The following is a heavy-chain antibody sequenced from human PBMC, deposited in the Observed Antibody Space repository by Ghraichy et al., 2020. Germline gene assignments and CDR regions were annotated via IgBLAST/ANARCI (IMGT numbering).Heavy chain of an antibody. Sequence: GGSLRLSCAASGSTFSSYAMSWVRQAPGKGLEWVAAISGSGGSTYYADSVTGRFTVSRDNSKYTLYLQMNSLRAEDTAVYYCAKGRNSQDYGDYDSVYYYGMDGWGQGTTVTVAS. CDR3: AKGRNSQDYGDYDSVYYYGMDG. D-gene: IGHD4-17*01. J-gene: IGHJ6*02. V-gene: IGHV3-23*01. CDR2: ISGSGGST. CDR1: GSTFSSYA.